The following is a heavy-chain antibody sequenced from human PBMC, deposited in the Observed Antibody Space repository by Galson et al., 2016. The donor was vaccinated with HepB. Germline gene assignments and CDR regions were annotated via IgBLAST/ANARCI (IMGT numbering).Heavy chain of an antibody. D-gene: IGHD2-2*01. V-gene: IGHV3-30-3*01. CDR1: GFILSGSV. J-gene: IGHJ4*02. CDR3: ARSSSCSTINCFLPFDS. Sequence: SLRLSCAGSGFILSGSVIHWVRQASGKGLEWVAIVSDDGTHTDYADSVKGRFTISRDNSKNTLYLQMNSLRAEDTSMYYCARSSSCSTINCFLPFDSWGLRTLVTVSS. CDR2: VSDDGTHT.